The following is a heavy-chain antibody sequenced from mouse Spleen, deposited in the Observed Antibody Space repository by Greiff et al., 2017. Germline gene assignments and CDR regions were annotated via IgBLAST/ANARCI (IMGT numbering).Heavy chain of an antibody. CDR3: ARGRERYAMDY. Sequence: QVQLQQSGPELVKPGASVKISCKASGYAFSSSWMNWVKQRPGKGLEWIGRIYPGDGDTNYNGKFKGKATLTADKSSSTAYMQLSSLTSEDSAVYFCARGRERYAMDYWGQGTSVTVSS. V-gene: IGHV1-82*01. J-gene: IGHJ4*01. CDR1: GYAFSSSW. CDR2: IYPGDGDT.